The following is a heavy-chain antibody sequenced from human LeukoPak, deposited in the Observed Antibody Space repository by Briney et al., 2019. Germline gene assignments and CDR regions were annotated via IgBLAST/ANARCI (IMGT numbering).Heavy chain of an antibody. CDR2: ISSSGGST. Sequence: GGSLRLSCAASGFTFSSYAMSWVRQAPGKGLEWVSAISSSGGSTYYADSVKGRFTISRDNSKNTLYLQLNSLRAEDTAVYYCAKNARYYYDSSGYYYSWGQGTLVTVSS. J-gene: IGHJ4*02. D-gene: IGHD3-22*01. CDR1: GFTFSSYA. CDR3: AKNARYYYDSSGYYYS. V-gene: IGHV3-23*01.